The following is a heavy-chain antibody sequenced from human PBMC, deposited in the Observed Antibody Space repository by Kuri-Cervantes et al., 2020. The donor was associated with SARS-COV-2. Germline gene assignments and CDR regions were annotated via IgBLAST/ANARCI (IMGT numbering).Heavy chain of an antibody. V-gene: IGHV3-23*01. Sequence: LTCVASGVTSSSHAIMWVRQAPGKGLEWVSSNSGSGGATYYADSAKGRFTISRDNSKNTLSLQMNSLRAEDTAVYYCAKPLGYSGYDPPDYWGQGTLVTVSS. D-gene: IGHD5-12*01. J-gene: IGHJ4*02. CDR3: AKPLGYSGYDPPDY. CDR2: NSGSGGAT. CDR1: GVTSSSHA.